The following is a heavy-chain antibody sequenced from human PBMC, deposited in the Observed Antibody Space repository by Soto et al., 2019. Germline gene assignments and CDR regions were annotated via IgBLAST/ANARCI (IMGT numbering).Heavy chain of an antibody. J-gene: IGHJ3*02. CDR3: EKVLAVAGTGAAFDI. D-gene: IGHD6-19*01. Sequence: GPLRLTCTASGFTFSSYAMSWVRQAPGKGLEWVSAISGSGGSTYYADSVKGRFTISRDNSKNTLYLQMNSLRAEDTAVYYCEKVLAVAGTGAAFDIWGQGTMVTVSS. CDR2: ISGSGGST. CDR1: GFTFSSYA. V-gene: IGHV3-23*01.